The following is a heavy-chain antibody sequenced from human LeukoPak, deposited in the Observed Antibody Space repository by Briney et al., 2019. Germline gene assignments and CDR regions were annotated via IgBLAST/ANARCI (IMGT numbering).Heavy chain of an antibody. CDR2: ISGSGSFI. D-gene: IGHD3-10*01. V-gene: IGHV3-11*04. J-gene: IGHJ4*02. Sequence: PGGSLRLSCAASGFTFSDYYVSWIRQAPGKGLEWLSYISGSGSFIYYADSVRGQFTISRDNAKNSLYLQMNSLRVEDTAVYYCARARGLWFGELSPDYWGQGTLVTVSS. CDR1: GFTFSDYY. CDR3: ARARGLWFGELSPDY.